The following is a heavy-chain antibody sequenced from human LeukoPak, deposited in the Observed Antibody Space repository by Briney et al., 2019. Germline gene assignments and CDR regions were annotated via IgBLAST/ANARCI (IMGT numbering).Heavy chain of an antibody. D-gene: IGHD4-23*01. CDR2: INPNSGGT. CDR3: ASDDYGGNRFDY. J-gene: IGHJ4*02. V-gene: IGHV1-2*02. Sequence: ASVKVSCKASGGTFSSYAISWVRQAPGQGLEWMGWINPNSGGTNYAQKFQGRVTMTRDTSISTAYMELSRLRSDDTAVYYCASDDYGGNRFDYWGQGTLVTVSS. CDR1: GGTFSSYA.